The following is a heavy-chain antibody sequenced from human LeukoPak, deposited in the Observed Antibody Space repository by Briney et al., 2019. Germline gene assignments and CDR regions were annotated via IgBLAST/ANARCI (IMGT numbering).Heavy chain of an antibody. J-gene: IGHJ4*02. CDR3: AKDGSYYFDY. CDR2: VGGTDGRT. V-gene: IGHV3-23*01. CDR1: GFTFSTYS. Sequence: TGGSLRLSCAASGFTFSTYSMNWVRQAPGKGLEWVSAVGGTDGRTYYAAFVKGRFTIYRDNSKNTLYLQMNSLRAEDTAVYYCAKDGSYYFDYWGQGTLVTVSS.